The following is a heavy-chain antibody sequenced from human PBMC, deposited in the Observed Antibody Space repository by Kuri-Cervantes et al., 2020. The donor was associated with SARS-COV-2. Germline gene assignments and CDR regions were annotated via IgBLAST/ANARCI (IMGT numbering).Heavy chain of an antibody. J-gene: IGHJ6*02. CDR3: ARDTPPPV. CDR1: GFTFSSYS. Sequence: GESLKISCAASGFTFSSYSMNWVRQAPGKGLEWVSSISSSSSYIYYADSVKGRFTISRDNSKNTLYLQMNSLRAEDTAVYYCARDTPPPVWGQGTTVTVSS. CDR2: ISSSSSYI. V-gene: IGHV3-21*01.